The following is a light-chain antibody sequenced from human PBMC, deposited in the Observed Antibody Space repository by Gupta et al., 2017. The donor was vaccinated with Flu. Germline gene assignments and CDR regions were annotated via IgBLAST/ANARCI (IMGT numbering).Light chain of an antibody. CDR3: QRTDNFPWT. Sequence: PSSVSASVGDTVTITCRASQGISAWLAWYQQKPGKAPKLLMSAASSWESGVPTRFSGSGSGTDFTLTISRLQPEDFATYYCQRTDNFPWTFGQGTKVEIK. J-gene: IGKJ1*01. CDR2: AAS. V-gene: IGKV1-12*01. CDR1: QGISAW.